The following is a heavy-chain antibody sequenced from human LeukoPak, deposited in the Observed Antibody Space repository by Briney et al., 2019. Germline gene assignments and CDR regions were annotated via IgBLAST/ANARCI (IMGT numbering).Heavy chain of an antibody. CDR2: IRYDGSNK. CDR1: GFTFSSYG. J-gene: IGHJ4*02. CDR3: AKDLKAAILFDD. D-gene: IGHD2-2*01. V-gene: IGHV3-30*02. Sequence: QPGGSLRLSCAASGFTFSSYGMHWLRQAPGKGLEWVAFIRYDGSNKYYADSVKGRFTISRDNSKNTLYLQMNSLRAEDTAVYYCAKDLKAAILFDDWGQGTLVTVSS.